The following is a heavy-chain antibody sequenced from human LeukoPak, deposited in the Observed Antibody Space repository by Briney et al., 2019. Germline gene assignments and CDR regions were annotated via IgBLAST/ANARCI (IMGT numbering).Heavy chain of an antibody. D-gene: IGHD2-21*01. V-gene: IGHV3-7*01. CDR2: IKQDGSEK. Sequence: GGSLRLSCAASGFTFSTYWMAWLRQAPGKGPEGVANIKQDGSEKYYVDSVKGRFTISRDNAKNSLYLQMDSLRADDTAVYYCARDKLHGPTLLDYWGQGTLVTVSS. CDR1: GFTFSTYW. J-gene: IGHJ4*02. CDR3: ARDKLHGPTLLDY.